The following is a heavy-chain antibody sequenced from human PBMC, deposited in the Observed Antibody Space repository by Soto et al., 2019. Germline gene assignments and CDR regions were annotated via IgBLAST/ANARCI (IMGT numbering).Heavy chain of an antibody. Sequence: SETLSLTCTVSGGSISSYYWSWIRQPPGKGLEWIGYIYYSGSTNYNPSLKSRVTISVDTSKNQFSLKLSSVTAADTAVYYCARSTFYYYYMDVWGKGTTVTVSS. V-gene: IGHV4-59*08. CDR3: ARSTFYYYYMDV. CDR1: GGSISSYY. J-gene: IGHJ6*03. CDR2: IYYSGST. D-gene: IGHD3-3*02.